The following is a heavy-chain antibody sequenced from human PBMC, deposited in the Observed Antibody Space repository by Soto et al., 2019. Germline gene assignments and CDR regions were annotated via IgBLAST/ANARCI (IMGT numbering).Heavy chain of an antibody. V-gene: IGHV3-23*01. CDR1: GFALSSHP. CDR3: ARRAIGSSRAFDI. CDR2: ISDSGGLT. D-gene: IGHD3-10*01. J-gene: IGHJ3*02. Sequence: PGGSLRLSCAASGFALSSHPMSWVRQAPEKGLEWVSGISDSGGLTYNADSVKGRFTISRDNSKNTLYLQMNSLKAEDTAVYYCARRAIGSSRAFDIWGQGTMVTVSS.